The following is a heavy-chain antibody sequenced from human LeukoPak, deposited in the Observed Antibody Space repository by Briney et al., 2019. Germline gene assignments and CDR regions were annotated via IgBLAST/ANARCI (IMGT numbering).Heavy chain of an antibody. J-gene: IGHJ6*02. D-gene: IGHD3-10*01. CDR3: ARSGGSGSYYGDYYYYYGMDV. V-gene: IGHV4-30-4*08. CDR2: IYYSGST. Sequence: PSETLSLTCTVSGGSISSSSYYWGWIRQPPGKGLEWIGYIYYSGSTYYNPSLKSRVTISVDTSKNQFSLKLSSVTAADTAVYYCARSGGSGSYYGDYYYYYGMDVWGQGTTVTVSS. CDR1: GGSISSSSYY.